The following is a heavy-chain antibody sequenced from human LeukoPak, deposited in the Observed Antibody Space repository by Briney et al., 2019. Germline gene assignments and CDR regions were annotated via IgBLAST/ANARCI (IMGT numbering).Heavy chain of an antibody. D-gene: IGHD3-22*01. CDR3: AKTIVVVILPNDAFDI. Sequence: QPGGSLRLSCAASGFTFSSYAMSWVRQAPGKGLEWVSAISGSGGSTYYADSVKGRFTISRENSKNTLYLQMNSLRAEDTAVYYCAKTIVVVILPNDAFDIWGKGQWSPSLQ. V-gene: IGHV3-23*01. CDR1: GFTFSSYA. CDR2: ISGSGGST. J-gene: IGHJ3*02.